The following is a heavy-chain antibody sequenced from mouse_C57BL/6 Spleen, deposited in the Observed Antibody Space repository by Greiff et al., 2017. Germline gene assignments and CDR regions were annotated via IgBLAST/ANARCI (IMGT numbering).Heavy chain of an antibody. J-gene: IGHJ4*01. D-gene: IGHD1-1*01. V-gene: IGHV14-4*01. CDR3: TAPYYGSSVYAMDY. CDR2: IDPENGDT. Sequence: VQLQQSGAELVRPGASVKLSCTASGFNIKDDYMHWVKQRPEQGLAWIGWIDPENGDTAYASKFQGKATITADTSSNTAYLQLSSLTSEDTAVYYCTAPYYGSSVYAMDYWGQGTSVTVSS. CDR1: GFNIKDDY.